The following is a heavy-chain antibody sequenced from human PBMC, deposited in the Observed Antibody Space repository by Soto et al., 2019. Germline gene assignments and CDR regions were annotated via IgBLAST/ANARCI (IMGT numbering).Heavy chain of an antibody. J-gene: IGHJ6*02. CDR3: SRGTYYPQSSGLHADY. D-gene: IGHD3-22*01. CDR1: GFTFNDYA. V-gene: IGHV3-30*03. CDR2: ISSDGHHQ. Sequence: GGSLRLSCATSGFTFNDYAMYWVRQAPGQGLEWVAMISSDGHHQFYVDNLRGRFTVSRDNSKNTLFLQMNSLRPEDTAVYYCSRGTYYPQSSGLHADYWGQGTTVTVSS.